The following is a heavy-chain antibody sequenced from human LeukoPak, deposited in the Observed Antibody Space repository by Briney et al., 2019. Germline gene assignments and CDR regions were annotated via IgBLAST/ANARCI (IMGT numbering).Heavy chain of an antibody. D-gene: IGHD2-15*01. Sequence: SETLSLTCTVSGGSVSSGSYYWSWIRQPPGKGLEWIGYIYYSGSTNYNPSLKSRVTISVDTSKNQFSLKLSSVTAADTAVYYCARGWSPPFDYWGQGTLVTVSS. CDR1: GGSVSSGSYY. CDR2: IYYSGST. CDR3: ARGWSPPFDY. J-gene: IGHJ4*02. V-gene: IGHV4-61*01.